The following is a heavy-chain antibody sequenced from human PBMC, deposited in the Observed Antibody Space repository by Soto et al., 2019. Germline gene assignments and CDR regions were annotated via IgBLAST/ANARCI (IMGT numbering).Heavy chain of an antibody. CDR1: GLTFSSYS. CDR2: ISSSSSYI. V-gene: IGHV3-21*01. D-gene: IGHD5-18*01. J-gene: IGHJ4*02. Sequence: GGSLRLSCAASGLTFSSYSMNWVRQAPGKGLEWVSSISSSSSYIYYADSVKGRFTISRDNAKNSLYLQMNSLRAEDTAVYYCARGIHSTADYWGQGTLVTVSS. CDR3: ARGIHSTADY.